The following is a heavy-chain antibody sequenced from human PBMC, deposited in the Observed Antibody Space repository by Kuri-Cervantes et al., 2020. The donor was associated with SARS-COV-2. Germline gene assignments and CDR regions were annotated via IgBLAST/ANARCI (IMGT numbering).Heavy chain of an antibody. Sequence: GGSLRLSCAASGFTFSSYGMHWVRQAPGKGLEWVAVISYDGSSKYYADSVKGRFTISRDNSKNTLYLQMNSLRAEDTAVYYCAKDRSGYYQYWGQGTLVTVSS. CDR2: ISYDGSSK. CDR1: GFTFSSYG. J-gene: IGHJ4*02. D-gene: IGHD3-22*01. V-gene: IGHV3-30*18. CDR3: AKDRSGYYQY.